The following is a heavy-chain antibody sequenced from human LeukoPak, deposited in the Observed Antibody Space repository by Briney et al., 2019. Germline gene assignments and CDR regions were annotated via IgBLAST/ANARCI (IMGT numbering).Heavy chain of an antibody. J-gene: IGHJ4*02. CDR1: GGSISSGGYY. CDR2: IYYSGST. V-gene: IGHV4-31*03. Sequence: PSETLSLTCTVSGGSISSGGYYWSWIRQHPGKGLEWTGSIYYSGSTHYNPSLQGRVTISLDTSRNQFSLKLSSVTAADTAVYYCASGDNDPLFDYWGQGTLVTVSS. CDR3: ASGDNDPLFDY. D-gene: IGHD1-1*01.